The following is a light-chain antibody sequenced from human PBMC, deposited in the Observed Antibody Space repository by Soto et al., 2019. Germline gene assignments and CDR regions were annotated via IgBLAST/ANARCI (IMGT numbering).Light chain of an antibody. J-gene: IGKJ1*01. V-gene: IGKV1-39*01. CDR2: AAS. CDR3: QQTYSALWT. Sequence: DIQMTQSPSSLSASVGDRVTISCRASQTITTYLNWYQQKPGKVPKLLIYAASSLHSGVPSRFSGSGSGTDFTLTISSLQPEDFAAYYCQQTYSALWTFGQGTKLEIQ. CDR1: QTITTY.